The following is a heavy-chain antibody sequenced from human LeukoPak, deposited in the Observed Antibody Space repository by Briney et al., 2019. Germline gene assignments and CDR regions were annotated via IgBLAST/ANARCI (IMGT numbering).Heavy chain of an antibody. J-gene: IGHJ5*02. V-gene: IGHV3-23*01. D-gene: IGHD3-16*01. CDR1: GFTFSGYA. CDR2: ISHFPGDP. Sequence: GGSLRLSCAASGFTFSGYAMSWVRQAPGKGLEWVAHISHFPGDPWYANSVKGRFIISRDNSKGTVYLQMNSLRPEDSALYYCAKDNYGGIYASWGQGTMVTVSA. CDR3: AKDNYGGIYAS.